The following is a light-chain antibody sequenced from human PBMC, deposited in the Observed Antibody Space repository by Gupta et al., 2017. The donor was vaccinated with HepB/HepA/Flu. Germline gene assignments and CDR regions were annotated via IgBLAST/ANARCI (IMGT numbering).Light chain of an antibody. V-gene: IGLV2-14*03. Sequence: QSALTQPASVSVSPGQSVTISCTGTSSDVGGFNYVSWYQQHPGKAPKLMIYDVRYRPSGVSDRFSGSKSGNTASLAIPGLQAEDEADYYGSSFRRRDASEVVLGGGTKLTVL. CDR3: SSFRRRDASEVV. CDR2: DVR. J-gene: IGLJ2*01. CDR1: SSDVGGFNY.